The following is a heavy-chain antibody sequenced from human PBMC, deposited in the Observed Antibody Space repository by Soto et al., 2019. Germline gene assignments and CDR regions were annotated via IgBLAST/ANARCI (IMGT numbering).Heavy chain of an antibody. CDR1: GFTFSSYG. CDR2: IWYDGSNK. V-gene: IGHV3-33*01. J-gene: IGHJ4*02. D-gene: IGHD5-18*01. Sequence: QVQLVESGGGVVQPGRSLRLSCAASGFTFSSYGMHWVRQAPGKGLEWVAVIWYDGSNKYYADSVKGRFTISRDNSKNTLYQQMNSLRAEDTAVYYCASQVSGYSYGRYYFDYWGQGTLVTVSS. CDR3: ASQVSGYSYGRYYFDY.